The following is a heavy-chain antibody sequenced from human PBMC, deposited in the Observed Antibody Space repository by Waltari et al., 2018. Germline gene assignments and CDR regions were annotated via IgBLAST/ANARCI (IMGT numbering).Heavy chain of an antibody. J-gene: IGHJ4*02. CDR3: ARGGGKRDGTQLDRILFDY. D-gene: IGHD5-18*01. Sequence: QVQLQESGPGLVKPSETLSLTCTVSGGSIRSYYWRWLRQPPGKGLEWSVYIYYSGSTNYNPSLKSRVTISVDTSKNQFSLKLSSVTAADTAVYYCARGGGKRDGTQLDRILFDYWGQGTLVTVSS. V-gene: IGHV4-59*01. CDR1: GGSIRSYY. CDR2: IYYSGST.